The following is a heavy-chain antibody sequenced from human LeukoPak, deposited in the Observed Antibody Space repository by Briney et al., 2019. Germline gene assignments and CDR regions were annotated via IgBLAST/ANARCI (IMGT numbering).Heavy chain of an antibody. V-gene: IGHV3-11*06. D-gene: IGHD2-15*01. J-gene: IGHJ4*02. Sequence: GGSLRLSCAASGFTFSDYYMSWIRQAPGKGLEWVSYISSSSSYTNYADSVKGRFTISRDNAKNSPYLQMNSLRAEDTAVYYCAREACSGGSCYDDYWGQGTLVTVSS. CDR2: ISSSSSYT. CDR3: AREACSGGSCYDDY. CDR1: GFTFSDYY.